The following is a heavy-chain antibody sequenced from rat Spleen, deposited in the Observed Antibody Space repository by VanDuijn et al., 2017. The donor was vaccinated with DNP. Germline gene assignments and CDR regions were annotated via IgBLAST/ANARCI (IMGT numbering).Heavy chain of an antibody. CDR1: GFTFSNYY. CDR2: INTDGDSA. Sequence: EVQLVESGGGLVQPGRSMKLSCAASGFTFSNYYMAWVRQAPTKGLEWVASINTDGDSAYYLDSVKGRFTISRDHAKSTLYLQMDSLRSEDTATYFCARHGRVTTVATYWYFDFWGPGTMVTVSS. V-gene: IGHV5-25*01. J-gene: IGHJ1*01. CDR3: ARHGRVTTVATYWYFDF. D-gene: IGHD1-3*01.